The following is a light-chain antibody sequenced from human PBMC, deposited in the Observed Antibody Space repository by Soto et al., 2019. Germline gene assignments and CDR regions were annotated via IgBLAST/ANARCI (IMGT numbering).Light chain of an antibody. CDR3: QQYGSSPRT. Sequence: EIVLTQSSGTLSLSPGERATLSCRASQSVSSSYLAWYQQKPGQAPRLLIYGASSRVTGIPDRFSGSGSGTDFTLTISRLEPEDFAVYYCQQYGSSPRTFGQGTKVEIK. J-gene: IGKJ1*01. CDR1: QSVSSSY. V-gene: IGKV3-20*01. CDR2: GAS.